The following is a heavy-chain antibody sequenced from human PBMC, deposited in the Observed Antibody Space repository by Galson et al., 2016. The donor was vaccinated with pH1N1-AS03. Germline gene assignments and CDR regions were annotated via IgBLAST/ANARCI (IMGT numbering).Heavy chain of an antibody. J-gene: IGHJ4*02. CDR2: IHYSGST. Sequence: ETLSLTCTVSGGSIRSRNYYWGWIRQPPGKGLDWIGSIHYSGSTYYNPSLKSRVTISVDTSKNQFSLKLSSVTAADTAIYYCARQNGHRLLWDYWGQGTLVTVSS. CDR1: GGSIRSRNYY. V-gene: IGHV4-39*01. D-gene: IGHD2-8*01. CDR3: ARQNGHRLLWDY.